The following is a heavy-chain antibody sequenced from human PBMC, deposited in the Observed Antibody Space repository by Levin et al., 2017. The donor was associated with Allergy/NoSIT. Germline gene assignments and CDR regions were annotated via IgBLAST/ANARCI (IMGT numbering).Heavy chain of an antibody. CDR3: AKTKGGWRTTDGDAFDI. Sequence: PGGSLRLSCAASGFTFSSYGMHWVRQAPGKGLEWVAVIWYDGSNKYYADSVKGRFTISRDNSKNTLYLQMNSLRAEDTAVYYCAKTKGGWRTTDGDAFDIWGQGTMVTVSS. D-gene: IGHD2-8*02. J-gene: IGHJ3*02. V-gene: IGHV3-33*06. CDR1: GFTFSSYG. CDR2: IWYDGSNK.